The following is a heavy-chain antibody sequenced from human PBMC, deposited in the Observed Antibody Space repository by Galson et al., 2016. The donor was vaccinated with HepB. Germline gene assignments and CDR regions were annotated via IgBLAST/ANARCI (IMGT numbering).Heavy chain of an antibody. V-gene: IGHV4-34*01. CDR2: INHSGST. CDR3: ARVVWDGDFGEYFQL. Sequence: SETLSLTCAVYGGSFSDFYWSWIRQPPGKGLAWIGEINHSGSTHHNPSLKGRVAISVDTSKNQFSLNLNSVTAADTAIYYCARVVWDGDFGEYFQLWGRGPLVTVSS. J-gene: IGHJ1*01. D-gene: IGHD4-17*01. CDR1: GGSFSDFY.